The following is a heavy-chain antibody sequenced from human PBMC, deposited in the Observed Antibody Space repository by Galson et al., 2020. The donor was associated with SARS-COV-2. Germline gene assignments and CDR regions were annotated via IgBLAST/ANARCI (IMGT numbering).Heavy chain of an antibody. CDR3: ARGAVATKGYYYYYYMDV. CDR2: IGTAGDT. V-gene: IGHV3-13*01. CDR1: AFTKSNYD. J-gene: IGHJ6*03. Sequence: GAYLRLSCAASAFTKSNYDMHWVRQATGKGLEWVSAIGTAGDTYYPGSVKGRLTISRENAKNSLYLQMNSLRAGDTAVYYCARGAVATKGYYYYYYMDVWGKGTTGTVSS. D-gene: IGHD5-12*01.